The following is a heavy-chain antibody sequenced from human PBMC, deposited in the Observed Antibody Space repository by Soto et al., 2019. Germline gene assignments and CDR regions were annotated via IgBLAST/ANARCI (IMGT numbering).Heavy chain of an antibody. V-gene: IGHV3-23*01. Sequence: GGSLRLSCAASGFTFSSYAMSWVRQAPGKGLEWVSAISGSGGSTYYADSVKGRFTISRDNSKNTLYLQMNSLRAEDTAVYYCAKVSCSGGSCYSLDAFDIWGQGTMVTVSS. CDR2: ISGSGGST. CDR1: GFTFSSYA. D-gene: IGHD2-15*01. J-gene: IGHJ3*02. CDR3: AKVSCSGGSCYSLDAFDI.